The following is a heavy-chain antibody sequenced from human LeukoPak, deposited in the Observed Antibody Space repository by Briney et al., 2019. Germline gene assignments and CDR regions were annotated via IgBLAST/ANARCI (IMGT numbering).Heavy chain of an antibody. D-gene: IGHD5-18*01. J-gene: IGHJ5*02. CDR3: ARGRGYSYVLLLDP. V-gene: IGHV4-30-2*01. CDR2: IYHSGST. Sequence: PSQTLSLTCTVSGGSISSGGYYWRWIRQPPGKGLEWIGYIYHSGSTYYNPSLKSRVTISVDRSKNQFSLKLSSVTAADTAVYYCARGRGYSYVLLLDPWGQGTLVTVSS. CDR1: GGSISSGGYY.